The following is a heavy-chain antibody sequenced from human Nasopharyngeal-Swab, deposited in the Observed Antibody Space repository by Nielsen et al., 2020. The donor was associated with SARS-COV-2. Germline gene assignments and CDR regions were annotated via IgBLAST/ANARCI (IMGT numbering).Heavy chain of an antibody. D-gene: IGHD2-21*02. CDR1: GFTFSTYA. CDR2: IGGSGRST. CDR3: AKETRCGGDCYYVDY. J-gene: IGHJ4*02. Sequence: GGSLRLSCTASGFTFSTYAMSWVRQAPGKGLEWVSGIGGSGRSTYYADSVKGRFTISRDNSKNTLYLQMNSLRAEDTAIYFCAKETRCGGDCYYVDYWGQGTLVTVSS. V-gene: IGHV3-23*01.